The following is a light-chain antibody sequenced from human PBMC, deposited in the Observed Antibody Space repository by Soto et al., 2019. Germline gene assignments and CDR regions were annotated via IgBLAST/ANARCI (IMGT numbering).Light chain of an antibody. CDR2: KAS. J-gene: IGKJ1*01. CDR1: QSISSW. V-gene: IGKV1-5*03. Sequence: IQLTQSPSSLSASVEDRVTITCRASQSISSWLAWYQQKPEKAPKLLIYKASSLESGVPSRFSGSGSGTEFTLTISSLQPDDFATYYCQQYSTYTPRTFGQGTKVDI. CDR3: QQYSTYTPRT.